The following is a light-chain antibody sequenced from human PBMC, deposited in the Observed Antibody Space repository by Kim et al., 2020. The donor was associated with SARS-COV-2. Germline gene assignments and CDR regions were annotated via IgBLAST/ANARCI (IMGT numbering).Light chain of an antibody. V-gene: IGKV3-15*01. Sequence: EILMTQSPATLSVSPGERATLSCRASQSVSSNLAWYQQKPGQAPRLLIYGASTRATGIPARFSGSGSGTEFTLTISSLQSEDFALYFCQQYNNWPRTFGQGTKLEIK. CDR3: QQYNNWPRT. CDR1: QSVSSN. CDR2: GAS. J-gene: IGKJ1*01.